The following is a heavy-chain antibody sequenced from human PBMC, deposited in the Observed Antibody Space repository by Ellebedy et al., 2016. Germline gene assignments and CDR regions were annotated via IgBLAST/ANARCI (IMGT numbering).Heavy chain of an antibody. CDR2: ISAYNGNT. D-gene: IGHD6-13*01. Sequence: ASVKVSCKASGYTFTSYGISWVRQAPGQGLEWMGWISAYNGNTNYAQKLQGRVTMTTDTSTSTAYMELRSLRSDDTAVYYCARAAAGKPDYYYGMDVWGQGTTVTVSS. CDR1: GYTFTSYG. V-gene: IGHV1-18*01. J-gene: IGHJ6*02. CDR3: ARAAAGKPDYYYGMDV.